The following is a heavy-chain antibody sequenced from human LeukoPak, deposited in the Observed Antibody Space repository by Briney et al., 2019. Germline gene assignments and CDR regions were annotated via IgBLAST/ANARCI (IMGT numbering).Heavy chain of an antibody. CDR2: IYYSGST. CDR1: GGSISSSSYY. V-gene: IGHV4-61*05. D-gene: IGHD1-26*01. Sequence: SETLSLTCTVSGGSISSSSYYWSWIRQPPGKGLEWIGYIYYSGSTNYKPSLKSRATISVDTSKNQFSLKLSSVTAADTAVYYCARQGYSHYMDVWGKGTTVTISS. CDR3: ARQGYSHYMDV. J-gene: IGHJ6*03.